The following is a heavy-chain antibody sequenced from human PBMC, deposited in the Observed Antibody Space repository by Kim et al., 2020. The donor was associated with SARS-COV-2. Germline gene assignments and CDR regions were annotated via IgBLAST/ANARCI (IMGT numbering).Heavy chain of an antibody. CDR1: GFTFSSYG. CDR3: ARDPTYYYGLSAYYYYGMDV. Sequence: GGSLRLSCAASGFTFSSYGMHWVRQAPGKGLEWVAVIWYDGSNKYYADSVKGRFTISRDNSKNTLYLQMNSLRAEDTAVYYCARDPTYYYGLSAYYYYGMDVWGQGTTVTVYS. CDR2: IWYDGSNK. J-gene: IGHJ6*02. D-gene: IGHD3-10*01. V-gene: IGHV3-33*01.